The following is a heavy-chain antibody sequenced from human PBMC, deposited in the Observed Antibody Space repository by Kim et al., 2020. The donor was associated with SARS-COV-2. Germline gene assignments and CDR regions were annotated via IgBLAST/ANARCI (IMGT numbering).Heavy chain of an antibody. CDR3: ATSLRYFPGGFDY. CDR2: IFYSGST. J-gene: IGHJ4*02. Sequence: SETLSLTCTVSGGSISSYYWSWIRQPPGKGLEWIGYIFYSGSTNYNPSLKSRVTISVDTSKNQFSLKLSSVTAADTAVYYCATSLRYFPGGFDYWGQGTLVTVSS. V-gene: IGHV4-59*01. D-gene: IGHD3-9*01. CDR1: GGSISSYY.